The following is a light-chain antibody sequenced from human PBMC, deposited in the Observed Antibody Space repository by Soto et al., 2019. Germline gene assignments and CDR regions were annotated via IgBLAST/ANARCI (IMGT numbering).Light chain of an antibody. Sequence: DIQMTQSPSTLSASVGDRVTITCRASQRISSWLAWYQLKPGKATKLLIYDASSLGSGVPSRVSGSGSGTEFTLTISSLQPDDFATYYCQQYKGYSITFGQGTRLEIK. V-gene: IGKV1-5*01. CDR2: DAS. J-gene: IGKJ5*01. CDR3: QQYKGYSIT. CDR1: QRISSW.